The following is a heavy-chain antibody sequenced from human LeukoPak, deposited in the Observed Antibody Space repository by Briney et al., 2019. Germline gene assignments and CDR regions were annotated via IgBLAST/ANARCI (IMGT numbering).Heavy chain of an antibody. CDR1: RYTFTSYG. J-gene: IGHJ6*04. CDR3: ARDVAQQLVYWPGRYGIDV. CDR2: ISAYNGNT. Sequence: ASVKVSCKASRYTFTSYGISWVRQAPGQGLEWMGWISAYNGNTNYAQKLQGRVTMTTDTSTSIAYMELRSLRSDDTAVYYCARDVAQQLVYWPGRYGIDVGGKGTTVTVSS. V-gene: IGHV1-18*04. D-gene: IGHD6-13*01.